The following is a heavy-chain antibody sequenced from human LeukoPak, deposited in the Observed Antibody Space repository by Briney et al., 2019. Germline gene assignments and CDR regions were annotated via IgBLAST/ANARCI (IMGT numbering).Heavy chain of an antibody. V-gene: IGHV3-30*02. J-gene: IGHJ3*02. CDR2: IRYDGSNK. Sequence: PGGSLRLSCAASGFTFSSYGMHWVRQAPGKGLEWVAFIRYDGSNKYYADSVKGRFTISRDNAKNTLSLQMNSLRVEDTALYYCGREDRVVLGNDACDIWGQGTMVTVSS. CDR3: GREDRVVLGNDACDI. D-gene: IGHD2-8*01. CDR1: GFTFSSYG.